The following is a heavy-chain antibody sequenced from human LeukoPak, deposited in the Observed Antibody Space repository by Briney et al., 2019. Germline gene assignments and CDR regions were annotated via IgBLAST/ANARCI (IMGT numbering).Heavy chain of an antibody. V-gene: IGHV1-69*01. CDR3: ARGRESHGHYFHF. Sequence: SVKVSCKASGGTFSSYAISWVRQAPGQGLEWMGGIIPIFGTANYAQKFQGRVTITADESTSTAYMELSSLRSEDTAVYYCARGRESHGHYFHFWGQGTLVTVSS. D-gene: IGHD1-26*01. CDR2: IIPIFGTA. J-gene: IGHJ4*02. CDR1: GGTFSSYA.